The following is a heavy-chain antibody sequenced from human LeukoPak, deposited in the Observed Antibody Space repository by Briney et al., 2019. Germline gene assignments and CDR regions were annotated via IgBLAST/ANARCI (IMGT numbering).Heavy chain of an antibody. CDR1: GFTFSSYS. D-gene: IGHD6-13*01. J-gene: IGHJ3*02. CDR3: AIAGIAAAGPKGNAFDI. Sequence: NPGGSLRLSCAASGFTFSSYSMNWVRQAPGKGLEWVSSISSSSSYIYYADSVKGRFTISRDNAKNSLYLQMNSLRAEDTAVYYCAIAGIAAAGPKGNAFDIWGQGTMVTVSS. V-gene: IGHV3-21*01. CDR2: ISSSSSYI.